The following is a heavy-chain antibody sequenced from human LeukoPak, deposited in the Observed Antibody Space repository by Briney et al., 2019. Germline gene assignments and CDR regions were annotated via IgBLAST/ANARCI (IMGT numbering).Heavy chain of an antibody. CDR3: ARRMGD. D-gene: IGHD1-26*01. J-gene: IGHJ4*02. CDR1: GDSISSYY. CDR2: IYASGIT. Sequence: SETLSLTCSVSGDSISSYYWSWIRQPAGKGLEWIGRIYASGITNYNPSLRSRVTMSVDMSKNQFSLKLSSVTAADTAVYYCARRMGDWGQGTLVTVSS. V-gene: IGHV4-4*07.